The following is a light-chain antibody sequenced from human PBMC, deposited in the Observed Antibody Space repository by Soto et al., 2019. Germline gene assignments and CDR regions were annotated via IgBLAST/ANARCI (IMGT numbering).Light chain of an antibody. J-gene: IGKJ1*01. CDR1: QSVSSY. CDR2: DAS. CDR3: QQRSNWPPWT. V-gene: IGKV3-11*01. Sequence: PGERATLSCRTSQSVSSYLAWYQQKPGQAPRLLIYDASNRATGIPARFSGSGSGTDFTLTISSLEPEDFAVYYCQQRSNWPPWTFGQGTKVEIK.